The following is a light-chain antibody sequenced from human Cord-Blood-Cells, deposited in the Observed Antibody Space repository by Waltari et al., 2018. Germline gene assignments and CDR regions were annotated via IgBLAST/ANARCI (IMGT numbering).Light chain of an antibody. V-gene: IGLV2-14*03. Sequence: QSALTQPASVSGSPGQPITISCTGTSSDVGGYNYVSWYQQHPGKAPKLLHYDVSNRPSEISNRFSGSKSGSTASLTISGLQAEEEADYYCSSYTRSSTWVFGGGTKLTVL. CDR2: DVS. CDR3: SSYTRSSTWV. CDR1: SSDVGGYNY. J-gene: IGLJ3*02.